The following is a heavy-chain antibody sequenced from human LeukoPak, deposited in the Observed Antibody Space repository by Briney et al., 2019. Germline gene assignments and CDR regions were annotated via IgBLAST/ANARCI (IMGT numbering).Heavy chain of an antibody. J-gene: IGHJ4*02. CDR2: INAGNGNT. Sequence: PVAPVKVSCKASGYTFTSYAMHWVRQAPGQRLEWMGWINAGNGNTKYSQKFQGRVTITRDTSASTAYMELSSLRSEDTAVYYCARDLRHSSIMITFGGVIESSGFDYWGQGTLVTVSS. CDR1: GYTFTSYA. D-gene: IGHD3-16*02. V-gene: IGHV1-3*01. CDR3: ARDLRHSSIMITFGGVIESSGFDY.